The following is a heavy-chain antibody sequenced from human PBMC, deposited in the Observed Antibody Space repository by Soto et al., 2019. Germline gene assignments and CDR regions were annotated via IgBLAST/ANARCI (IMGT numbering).Heavy chain of an antibody. CDR2: ISGSGGST. J-gene: IGHJ5*02. CDR1: GFTFSSYA. V-gene: IGHV3-23*01. D-gene: IGHD3-22*01. CDR3: AKDRSGSGYYPNWFDP. Sequence: EVQLLESGGGLVQPGGSLRLSCAASGFTFSSYAMSWVRQAPGKGLEWVSAISGSGGSTYYADSVKCRFTISRDNSKNTLYLQMNSLRAEDTAVYYCAKDRSGSGYYPNWFDPWGQGTLVTVSS.